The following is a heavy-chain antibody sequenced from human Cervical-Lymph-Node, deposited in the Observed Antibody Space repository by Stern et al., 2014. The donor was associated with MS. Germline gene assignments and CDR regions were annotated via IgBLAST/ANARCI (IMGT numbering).Heavy chain of an antibody. D-gene: IGHD3-22*01. CDR1: GGTFSTYG. J-gene: IGHJ4*02. Sequence: VQLVESGAEVKKPGSSVKVSCKASGGTFSTYGISWGRQAPGQGLEWMGGIIPIFGTANYAQKFQGRVTITADESTNTAYMELSSLRSEDTAVYYCAREFNYDSSGYYFYYWGQGTLVTVSS. V-gene: IGHV1-69*01. CDR2: IIPIFGTA. CDR3: AREFNYDSSGYYFYY.